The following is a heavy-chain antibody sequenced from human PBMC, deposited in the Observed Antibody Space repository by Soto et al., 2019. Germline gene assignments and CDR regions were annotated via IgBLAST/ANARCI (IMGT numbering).Heavy chain of an antibody. CDR2: IYSSGST. J-gene: IGHJ3*02. Sequence: QVQLQESGPGLVKPSQTLSLTCTVSGGSISSGDYYWSWIRHHPGKGLEWIGYIYSSGSTYYNPSLRSRVTISADTSKNQFSQRLSSVTAADTAVYYCVRDYDYDTSRNDAFDIWGQGTMVTVSS. CDR3: VRDYDYDTSRNDAFDI. CDR1: GGSISSGDYY. V-gene: IGHV4-31*03. D-gene: IGHD3-22*01.